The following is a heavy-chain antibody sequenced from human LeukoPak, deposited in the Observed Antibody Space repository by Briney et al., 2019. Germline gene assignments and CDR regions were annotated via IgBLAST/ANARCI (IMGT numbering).Heavy chain of an antibody. Sequence: SETLSLTCTVSGGSISSSDYYGAWIRQPPGKGLEWIGSIYYSGNTYYHPSLKSRVTISVETSKNQFSLKLSSVTAADTAVYYCASHRRYTTGSEEFDYWGQGALVTVSS. CDR2: IYYSGNT. CDR1: GGSISSSDYY. D-gene: IGHD2/OR15-2a*01. J-gene: IGHJ4*02. V-gene: IGHV4-39*01. CDR3: ASHRRYTTGSEEFDY.